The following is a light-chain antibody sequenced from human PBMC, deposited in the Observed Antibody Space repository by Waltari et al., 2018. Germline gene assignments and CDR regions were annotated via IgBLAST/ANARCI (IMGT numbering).Light chain of an antibody. CDR3: QSYDSSLTGSWV. V-gene: IGLV1-40*01. CDR2: GNS. Sequence: QSVLTPPPSVSGAPGQRVTISCTGSGSNIGAGFDVHWYQQLPGTAPKLLFYGNSNRPSGVPDRFSASKSGTSASLAITGLQAEDEADYYCQSYDSSLTGSWVFGGGTKLTVL. J-gene: IGLJ3*02. CDR1: GSNIGAGFD.